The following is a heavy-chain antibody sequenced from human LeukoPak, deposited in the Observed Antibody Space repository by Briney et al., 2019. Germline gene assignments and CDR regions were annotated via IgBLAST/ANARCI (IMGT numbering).Heavy chain of an antibody. CDR2: IYYSGST. V-gene: IGHV4-39*01. CDR1: GGSISSRSYY. Sequence: SETLSLTCTVSGGSISSRSYYWGWIRQPPGKGLEWIGSIYYSGSTYYNPSLKSRVTISVDTSKKQLSLKLSSVTAADTAVYYCARLAESWSDWYSSSWYDDAFDIWGQGTMVTVSS. D-gene: IGHD6-13*01. J-gene: IGHJ3*02. CDR3: ARLAESWSDWYSSSWYDDAFDI.